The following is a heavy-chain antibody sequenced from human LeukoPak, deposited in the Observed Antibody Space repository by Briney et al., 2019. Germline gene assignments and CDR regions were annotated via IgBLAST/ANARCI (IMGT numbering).Heavy chain of an antibody. V-gene: IGHV3-7*01. CDR1: GFTFSSFW. CDR3: ARDADSSGYYITNFDY. CDR2: IKQDGSEK. D-gene: IGHD3-22*01. J-gene: IGHJ4*02. Sequence: GGSLRLTCVASGFTFSSFWMSWVRQAPGKGPEWVATIKQDGSEKYYVDSVKGRFTISRDNAKNSLYLQMNSLRAEDTAVYYCARDADSSGYYITNFDYWGQGTLVTVSS.